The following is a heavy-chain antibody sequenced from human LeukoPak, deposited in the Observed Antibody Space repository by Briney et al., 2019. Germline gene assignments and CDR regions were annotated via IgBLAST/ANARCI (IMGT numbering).Heavy chain of an antibody. Sequence: GGSLRLSCAASRFTFSSYAMHWVRQAPGKGLEWVAVISYDGSNKYYADSVKGRFTISRDNSKNTLYLQMNSLRAEDTAVYYCARKSWYLDYYYYGMDVWGQGTTVTVSS. J-gene: IGHJ6*02. V-gene: IGHV3-30*04. CDR3: ARKSWYLDYYYYGMDV. CDR1: RFTFSSYA. CDR2: ISYDGSNK. D-gene: IGHD6-13*01.